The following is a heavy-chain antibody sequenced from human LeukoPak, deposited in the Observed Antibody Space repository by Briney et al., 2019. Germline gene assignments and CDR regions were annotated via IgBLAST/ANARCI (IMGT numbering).Heavy chain of an antibody. CDR2: IYYSGST. CDR1: GGSISSSSYY. V-gene: IGHV4-39*01. CDR3: ARQSNIAAAGRTLDY. J-gene: IGHJ4*02. D-gene: IGHD6-13*01. Sequence: SETLSLTCTVSGGSISSSSYYWGWIRQPPGKGLEWIGSIYYSGSTHYNPSLKSRVTISVDTSKNQFSLKLSSVTAADTAVYYCARQSNIAAAGRTLDYWGQGTLVTVSS.